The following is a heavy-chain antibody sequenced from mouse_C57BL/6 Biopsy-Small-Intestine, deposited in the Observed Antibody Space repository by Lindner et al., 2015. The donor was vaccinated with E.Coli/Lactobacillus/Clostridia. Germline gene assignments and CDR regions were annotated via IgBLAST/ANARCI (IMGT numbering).Heavy chain of an antibody. CDR3: ARCYFRSGSYLPDF. D-gene: IGHD2-12*01. J-gene: IGHJ4*01. V-gene: IGHV1-20*02. CDR1: GYPFTTYG. CDR2: ISTYNGDA. Sequence: SVKVSCKASGYPFTTYGVDWVRQAPGRGLEWMGWISTYNGDAYYARNLQGRLTMTVDTSTNTAYMELRSLESDDTAVYYCARCYFRSGSYLPDFWGQGTLVTVSS.